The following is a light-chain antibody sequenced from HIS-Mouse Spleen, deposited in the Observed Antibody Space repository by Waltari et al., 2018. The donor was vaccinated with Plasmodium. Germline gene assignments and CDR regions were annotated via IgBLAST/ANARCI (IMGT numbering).Light chain of an antibody. CDR1: ALPKKS. CDR2: EDS. Sequence: SYELTQPPSVSVSPGQTARITCSGIALPKKSDYWYQQKSGRAPVLVIYEDSKRPSGIPERFSGSSSGTMATLTISGAQVEDEAYYYCYSTDSSGNHRVFGGGTKLTVL. CDR3: YSTDSSGNHRV. V-gene: IGLV3-10*01. J-gene: IGLJ3*02.